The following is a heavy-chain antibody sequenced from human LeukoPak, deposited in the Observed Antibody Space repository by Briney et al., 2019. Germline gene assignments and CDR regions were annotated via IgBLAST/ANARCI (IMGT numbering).Heavy chain of an antibody. CDR3: ARGSEGYCSGGGCYYGMDV. J-gene: IGHJ6*01. CDR1: GFTFSSYT. D-gene: IGHD2-15*01. V-gene: IGHV3-21*01. Sequence: GGSLRLSCAASGFTFSSYTMNWVRQAPGKGLEWVSSIRSSSSYIYYADSVKGRFTISRDNAENSLYLQMNSLRAEDTAVYYCARGSEGYCSGGGCYYGMDVRGQGTTVTVAS. CDR2: IRSSSSYI.